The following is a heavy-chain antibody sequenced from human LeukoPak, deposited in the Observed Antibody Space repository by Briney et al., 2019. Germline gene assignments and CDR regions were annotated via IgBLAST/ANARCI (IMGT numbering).Heavy chain of an antibody. CDR2: TYYRSKWYN. D-gene: IGHD3-22*01. CDR1: GDSVSSNSAA. V-gene: IGHV6-1*01. J-gene: IGHJ4*02. Sequence: SQTLSLTCAISGDSVSSNSAAWTWIRQSPSRGLEWLGRTYYRSKWYNDYAVSVKSRITINPDTSKNQFSLQLNSVTPEDTAVYYCARWLSYYDSSGYKQYYFDYWGQGTLVTVSS. CDR3: ARWLSYYDSSGYKQYYFDY.